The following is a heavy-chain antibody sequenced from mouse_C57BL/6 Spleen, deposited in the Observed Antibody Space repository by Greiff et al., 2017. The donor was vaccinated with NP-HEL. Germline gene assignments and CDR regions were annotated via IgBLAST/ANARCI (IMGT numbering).Heavy chain of an antibody. CDR1: GYTFTSYW. V-gene: IGHV1-5*01. J-gene: IGHJ3*01. CDR3: TSQLSWFAY. CDR2: IYPGNSDT. D-gene: IGHD4-1*02. Sequence: VQLQQSGTVLARPGASVKMSCKTSGYTFTSYWMHWVKQRPGQGLEWIGAIYPGNSDTSYNQKFKGKAKLTAVTSASTAYMELSSLTNEDSAVYYCTSQLSWFAYWGQGTLVTVAA.